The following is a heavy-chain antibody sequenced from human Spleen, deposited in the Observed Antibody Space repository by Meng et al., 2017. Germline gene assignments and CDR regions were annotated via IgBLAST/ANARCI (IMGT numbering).Heavy chain of an antibody. CDR1: GGSFSDYY. Sequence: QVPLQQWGAGLLKPSETLSPTCAVYGGSFSDYYWSWIRQPPGKGLEWIGEINHSGSTNYNPSLESRATISVDTSQNNLSLKLSSVTAADSAVYYCARGPTTMAHDFDYWGQGTLVTVSS. CDR3: ARGPTTMAHDFDY. J-gene: IGHJ4*02. D-gene: IGHD4-11*01. CDR2: INHSGST. V-gene: IGHV4-34*01.